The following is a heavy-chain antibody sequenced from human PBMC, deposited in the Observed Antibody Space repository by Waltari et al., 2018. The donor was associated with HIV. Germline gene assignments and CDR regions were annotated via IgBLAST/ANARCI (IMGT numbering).Heavy chain of an antibody. CDR3: AKGTFAMDV. D-gene: IGHD3-10*01. CDR2: MSGSGGST. V-gene: IGHV3-23*01. J-gene: IGHJ6*02. CDR1: GFTFSSYA. Sequence: EVQLLESGGGLVQPGGSLRLSCAASGFTFSSYAMSWVRQATGNGLEGVSAMSGSGGSTYYADSVKGRFTISRDNSKNTLYLQMNSLRAEDTAVYYCAKGTFAMDVWGQGTTVTVSS.